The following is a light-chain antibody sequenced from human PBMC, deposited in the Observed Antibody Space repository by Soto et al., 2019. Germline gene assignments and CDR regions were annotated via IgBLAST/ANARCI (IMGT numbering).Light chain of an antibody. J-gene: IGLJ3*02. V-gene: IGLV2-14*01. CDR1: SSDVGGYNY. CDR3: SSDTNSRTWV. CDR2: EVS. Sequence: QSALTQPASVSGSPGQSITISCTGTSSDVGGYNYVSWYQQHPGKAPKLMIYEVSNRPSGVSNRFSGSKSGNTASLTISGLQAEYEADYYCSSDTNSRTWVFGGGTKLTVL.